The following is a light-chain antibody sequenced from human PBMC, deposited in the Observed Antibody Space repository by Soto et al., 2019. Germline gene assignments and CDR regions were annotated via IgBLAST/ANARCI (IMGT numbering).Light chain of an antibody. CDR3: QVWDSSTDHYV. CDR2: DDN. CDR1: NIGSKN. J-gene: IGLJ1*01. Sequence: SSELSQPPSVSVAPGQTARVVCGGDNIGSKNVHWYQQKAGLAPVLVVYDDNDRPSGIPERFSGSSSGSTATLTINSVEAGDEADYYCQVWDSSTDHYVFGAGTKGTVL. V-gene: IGLV3-21*02.